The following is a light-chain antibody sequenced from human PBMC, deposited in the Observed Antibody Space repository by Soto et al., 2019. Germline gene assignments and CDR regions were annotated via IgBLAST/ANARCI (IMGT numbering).Light chain of an antibody. Sequence: QSALTQPASVSGFPGQSITISCTGTSSDVGAYKYVSWYQQHPGKAPKLIIYEVSNRPSGVPNRFSASKSGNTASLTISGLQTEDEADYFCSSFSATTTITVVFGGGTKLTVL. CDR2: EVS. CDR1: SSDVGAYKY. J-gene: IGLJ2*01. V-gene: IGLV2-14*01. CDR3: SSFSATTTITVV.